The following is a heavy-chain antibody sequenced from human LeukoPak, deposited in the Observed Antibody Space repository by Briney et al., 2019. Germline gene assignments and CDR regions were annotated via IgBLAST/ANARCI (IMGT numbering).Heavy chain of an antibody. CDR1: GFTFSDYT. CDR2: IRSKAYGGTT. J-gene: IGHJ3*02. V-gene: IGHV3-49*04. Sequence: GGSLRLSCTASGFTFSDYTMSWVRQAPGKGLEWVGFIRSKAYGGTTEYAASVRGRFTISRDDSKSIAYLQMNSLKTEDTAVYYCTRFAGGAFDIWGQGTMVTVSS. D-gene: IGHD3-10*01. CDR3: TRFAGGAFDI.